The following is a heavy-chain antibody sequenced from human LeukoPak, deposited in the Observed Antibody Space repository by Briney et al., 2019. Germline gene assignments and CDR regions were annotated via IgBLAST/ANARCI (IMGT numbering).Heavy chain of an antibody. Sequence: SVKVSCKASGGTFSSYAISWVRQAPGQGLEWMGRIIPILGIANYAQKFQGRVTITADKSTSTAYMELSSLRSEDTAVYYCASLVRAVAGAQDYFDYWGQGTLVTVSS. CDR1: GGTFSSYA. D-gene: IGHD6-19*01. CDR3: ASLVRAVAGAQDYFDY. V-gene: IGHV1-69*04. CDR2: IIPILGIA. J-gene: IGHJ4*02.